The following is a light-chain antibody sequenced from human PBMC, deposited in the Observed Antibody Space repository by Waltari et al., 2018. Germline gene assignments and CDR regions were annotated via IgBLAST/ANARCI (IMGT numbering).Light chain of an antibody. Sequence: QSVLTQPASVSGSPGQPITISCTGTNSDIGSYSYVSWYHQYPGKAPKLIIYDLTERPSGVSTRFSGSKSGNTASLTISGLQADDEADYFCSSYTGRGTVIFGRGTMVTVL. CDR2: DLT. J-gene: IGLJ2*01. CDR3: SSYTGRGTVI. V-gene: IGLV2-14*01. CDR1: NSDIGSYSY.